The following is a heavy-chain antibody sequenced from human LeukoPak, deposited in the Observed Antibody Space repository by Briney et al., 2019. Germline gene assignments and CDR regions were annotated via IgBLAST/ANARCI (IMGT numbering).Heavy chain of an antibody. V-gene: IGHV1-3*01. Sequence: ASVKVSCKASGYTFTSYAMHWVRQAPGQRLEWMGWINAGNGNTKYSQKFQGRVTITRDTSASTAYMELSSLRSEDTAVYYCARGREDYDFWSGYSPYNWFDPWDQGTLVTVSS. D-gene: IGHD3-3*01. CDR2: INAGNGNT. CDR1: GYTFTSYA. CDR3: ARGREDYDFWSGYSPYNWFDP. J-gene: IGHJ5*02.